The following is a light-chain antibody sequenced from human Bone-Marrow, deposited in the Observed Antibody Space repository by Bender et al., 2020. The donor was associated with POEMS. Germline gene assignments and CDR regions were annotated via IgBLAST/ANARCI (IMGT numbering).Light chain of an antibody. CDR3: QSYDSSLSGRVV. Sequence: QSVLTQPPSASGTPGQRVTISCSGGSIGRNPINWYQQLPGTAPRLVIYADDRRPSGVPNRFSGSKSGTSASLAITGLQADDEADYYCQSYDSSLSGRVVFGGGTKLTVL. CDR2: ADD. V-gene: IGLV1-44*01. CDR1: SIGRNP. J-gene: IGLJ2*01.